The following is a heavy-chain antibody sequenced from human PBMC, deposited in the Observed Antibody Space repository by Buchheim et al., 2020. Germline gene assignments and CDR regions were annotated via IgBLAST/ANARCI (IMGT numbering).Heavy chain of an antibody. CDR3: AKATSGSSSGFPFDY. V-gene: IGHV3-30*18. Sequence: QVQLVESGGGVVQPGRSLRLSCAASGFIFRSYGMQWVRQAPGKGLEWVAAISYDGSNKYCVDAVKGRFTISRDTSKNTLNLQMNSLRPEDTAVYYCAKATSGSSSGFPFDYWGQGTL. CDR2: ISYDGSNK. J-gene: IGHJ4*02. CDR1: GFIFRSYG. D-gene: IGHD3-22*01.